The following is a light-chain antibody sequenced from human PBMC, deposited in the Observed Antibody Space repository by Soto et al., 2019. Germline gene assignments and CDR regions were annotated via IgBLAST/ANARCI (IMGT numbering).Light chain of an antibody. V-gene: IGLV1-40*01. CDR1: SSNIGARYD. CDR3: PSYDSSLSGWV. J-gene: IGLJ3*02. Sequence: QSVLTQPPSVSGAPGQRVTISCTGSSSNIGARYDVHWYQQLPGTAPKLLIYGNSNRPSGVPDRFSGSKSGTSASLAITGLQAEDEADYYCPSYDSSLSGWVFGGGTKLTVL. CDR2: GNS.